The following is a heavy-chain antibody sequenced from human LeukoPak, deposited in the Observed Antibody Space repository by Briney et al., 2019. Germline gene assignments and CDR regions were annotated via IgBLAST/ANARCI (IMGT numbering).Heavy chain of an antibody. CDR2: IYYNGST. CDR1: GVSISSGSYY. V-gene: IGHV4-31*03. J-gene: IGHJ4*02. D-gene: IGHD3-16*01. Sequence: SQTLSLTCTVSGVSISSGSYYWNWLRQHPGKDLEWIGYIYYNGSTYYNPSLKSRVTISLDPSKNQFLLSLNSLTAADTAVFHRARQGSYGKAPFDYWGQGLLVTVSS. CDR3: ARQGSYGKAPFDY.